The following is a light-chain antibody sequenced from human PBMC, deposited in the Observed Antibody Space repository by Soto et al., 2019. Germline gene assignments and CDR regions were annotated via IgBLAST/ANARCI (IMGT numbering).Light chain of an antibody. Sequence: EIVMTQSPATLSVSPGERATLSCRASQSVSNNYLAWYQQKPGQTPRLLIYGASTRATGIPARFSGSGSGTEFTLTISSLQSGDSAVYYCQQYDNWPRTFGQGTK. CDR3: QQYDNWPRT. V-gene: IGKV3-15*01. CDR1: QSVSNN. CDR2: GAS. J-gene: IGKJ1*01.